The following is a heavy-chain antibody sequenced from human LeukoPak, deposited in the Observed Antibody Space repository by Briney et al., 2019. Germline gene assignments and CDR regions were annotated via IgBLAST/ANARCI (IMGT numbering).Heavy chain of an antibody. CDR3: ARPPSRGYSSSFEY. V-gene: IGHV5-51*01. D-gene: IGHD2-2*03. CDR1: GYSFPAYW. J-gene: IGHJ4*02. Sequence: GESLKISCKGSGYSFPAYWIAWVRQMPGKGLEWMGIIYPDESNIRYSPSFQGQVTISADKSISTAYLQWSSLKASDTAMYYCARPPSRGYSSSFEYWGQGTLVTVSS. CDR2: IYPDESNI.